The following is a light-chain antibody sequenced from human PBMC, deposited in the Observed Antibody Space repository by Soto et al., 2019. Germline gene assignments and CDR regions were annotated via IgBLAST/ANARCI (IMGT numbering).Light chain of an antibody. V-gene: IGKV1-39*01. Sequence: DIQMTQSPSSLSASVGGRFTITCRASQSISNSLNWYQQKPGRAPKLLIYAASSLQSGVPSRFSGSGSGTDFILTISSLQPEDFATYYCQQSYSTPRDFGQGTRLEIK. CDR1: QSISNS. J-gene: IGKJ5*01. CDR2: AAS. CDR3: QQSYSTPRD.